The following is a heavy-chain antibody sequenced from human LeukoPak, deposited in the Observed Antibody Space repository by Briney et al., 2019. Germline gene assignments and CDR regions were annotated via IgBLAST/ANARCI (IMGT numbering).Heavy chain of an antibody. CDR2: ISAYNGNT. Sequence: GASVKVSCKASGYTFTSYAISWVRQAPGQGLEWMGWISAYNGNTNYAQKLQGRVTMTTDTSTSTAYMELRSLRAEDTAVYYCAKDLGVDITFRGTYFDYWGQGTLVTVSS. V-gene: IGHV1-18*01. J-gene: IGHJ4*02. D-gene: IGHD3-16*01. CDR1: GYTFTSYA. CDR3: AKDLGVDITFRGTYFDY.